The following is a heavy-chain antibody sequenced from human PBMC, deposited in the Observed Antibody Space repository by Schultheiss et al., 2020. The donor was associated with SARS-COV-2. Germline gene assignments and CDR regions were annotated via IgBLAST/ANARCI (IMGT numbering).Heavy chain of an antibody. D-gene: IGHD3-10*01. CDR2: IDPNSGDT. J-gene: IGHJ5*02. CDR1: GYTFAAYY. CDR3: ARGGRVRGVIDDP. V-gene: IGHV1-2*06. Sequence: ASVKVSCKASGYTFAAYYIHWVRQAPGQGLEWMGRIDPNSGDTNYAQNFQGRVTMTRDTSISTAYIELSRLRSDDTAFYYCARGGRVRGVIDDPWGQGTLVTVSS.